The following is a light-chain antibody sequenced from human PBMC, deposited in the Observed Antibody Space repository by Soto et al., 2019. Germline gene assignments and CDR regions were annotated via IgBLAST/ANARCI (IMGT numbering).Light chain of an antibody. CDR2: EGS. CDR3: CSYAGSSTFG. CDR1: SSDVGSYNL. Sequence: QSALTQPASVSGSRGQSITISCTGTSSDVGSYNLVSWYQQHPGKAPKLMIYEGSKRPSGVSNRFSGSKSGNTASLTISGLQAEDEADYYCCSYAGSSTFGFGTGTKLTVL. V-gene: IGLV2-23*03. J-gene: IGLJ1*01.